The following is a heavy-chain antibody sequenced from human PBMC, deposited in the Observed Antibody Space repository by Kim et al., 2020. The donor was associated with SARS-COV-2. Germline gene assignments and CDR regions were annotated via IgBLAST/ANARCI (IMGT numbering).Heavy chain of an antibody. J-gene: IGHJ2*01. CDR3: ARVVVSGRERYFDL. V-gene: IGHV3-74*01. CDR1: GFTFSSHW. CDR2: ISGDEYTI. D-gene: IGHD3-10*01. Sequence: GGSLRLSCAASGFTFSSHWMHWVRQAPGKGLEWVSRISGDEYTISYAASVQGRFTVSRDNAKNTLHLQMKTLRVEDTAVYYCARVVVSGRERYFDLWGRGTLVTVSS.